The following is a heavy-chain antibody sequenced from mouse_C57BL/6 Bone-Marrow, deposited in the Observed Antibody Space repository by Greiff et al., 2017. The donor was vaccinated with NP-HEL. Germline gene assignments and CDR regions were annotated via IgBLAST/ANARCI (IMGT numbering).Heavy chain of an antibody. J-gene: IGHJ4*01. CDR2: IHPSDSDT. V-gene: IGHV1-74*01. Sequence: VKLQEPGAELVKPGASVKVSCKASGYTFTSYWMHWVKQRPGQGLEWIGRIHPSDSDTNYNQKFKGKATLTVDKSSSTAYMQLSSLTSEDSAVYYCAIDEIYGSTLYYAMDYWGQGTSVTVSS. D-gene: IGHD1-1*01. CDR3: AIDEIYGSTLYYAMDY. CDR1: GYTFTSYW.